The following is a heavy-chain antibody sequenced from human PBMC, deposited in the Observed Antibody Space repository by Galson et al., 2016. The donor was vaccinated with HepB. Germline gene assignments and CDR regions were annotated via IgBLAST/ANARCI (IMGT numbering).Heavy chain of an antibody. J-gene: IGHJ4*02. Sequence: SLRLSCAASGFTFSSFWMSWVRQSPGKGPEWVANIKQDGSELHYVASVKGRFTISRDNAKNSLDLQMNSLRVEDTAVYYCARDGNDFWSGQDSWGQGTLVAVSS. CDR1: GFTFSSFW. CDR2: IKQDGSEL. V-gene: IGHV3-7*01. CDR3: ARDGNDFWSGQDS. D-gene: IGHD3-3*01.